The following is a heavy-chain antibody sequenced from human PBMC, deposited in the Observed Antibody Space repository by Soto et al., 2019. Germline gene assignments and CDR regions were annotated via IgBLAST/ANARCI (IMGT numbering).Heavy chain of an antibody. D-gene: IGHD3-16*01. CDR1: GFSFKSYG. Sequence: QVQVVESGGGVVQPGTSLRLSCVASGFSFKSYGMHWVRQAPGKGLEWVALISNDGSNRYYEDSVKGRFTVSRDNSKNTVSLQMNSLRPEDTALYYCAKAIYDPGVGDYWGQGTHVIVSS. CDR3: AKAIYDPGVGDY. CDR2: ISNDGSNR. V-gene: IGHV3-30*18. J-gene: IGHJ4*02.